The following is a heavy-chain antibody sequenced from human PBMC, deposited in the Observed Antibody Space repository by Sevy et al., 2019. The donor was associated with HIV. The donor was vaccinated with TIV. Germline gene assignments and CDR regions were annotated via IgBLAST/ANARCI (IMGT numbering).Heavy chain of an antibody. CDR3: ARVDSSGWSDY. D-gene: IGHD6-13*01. J-gene: IGHJ4*02. V-gene: IGHV4-38-2*01. CDR1: GYSMTSGYF. Sequence: AESLSLTCAVSGYSMTSGYFWGWIRQSPGKGLEWIGSLYHSGTTYYSPSLKSRVTLSVDTSKNQFSLKVRSVTAADTAVYYCARVDSSGWSDYWGQGTLVIVSS. CDR2: LYHSGTT.